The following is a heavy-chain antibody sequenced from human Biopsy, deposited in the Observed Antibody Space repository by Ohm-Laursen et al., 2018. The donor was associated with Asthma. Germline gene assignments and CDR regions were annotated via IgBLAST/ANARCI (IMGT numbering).Heavy chain of an antibody. V-gene: IGHV3-30*18. Sequence: LSLTCAASGFTFSSYGMYWVRQAPGKGLEWVAVISYDGSNKYYADSVKGRFTISRDSSKNTLYLQMNSLRAEDTAVYYCAKDTEGRYDFWSGLSYNYYGMDVWGQGTTVTVSS. J-gene: IGHJ6*02. CDR1: GFTFSSYG. CDR2: ISYDGSNK. D-gene: IGHD3-3*01. CDR3: AKDTEGRYDFWSGLSYNYYGMDV.